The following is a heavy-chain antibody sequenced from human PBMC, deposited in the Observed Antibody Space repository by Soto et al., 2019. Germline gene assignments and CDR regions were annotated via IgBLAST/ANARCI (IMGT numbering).Heavy chain of an antibody. CDR2: IYYSGST. CDR3: ARLRYCSSTSCYPYPHSYYYGMDG. CDR1: GGSISSYY. V-gene: IGHV4-59*01. D-gene: IGHD2-2*01. J-gene: IGHJ6*02. Sequence: KPSETLSLTCAVSGGSISSYYWSWIRQPPGKGLEWIGYIYYSGSTNYNPSLKSRVTISVDTSKNQFSLKLSSVTAADTAVYYCARLRYCSSTSCYPYPHSYYYGMDGWGQETTVTVSS.